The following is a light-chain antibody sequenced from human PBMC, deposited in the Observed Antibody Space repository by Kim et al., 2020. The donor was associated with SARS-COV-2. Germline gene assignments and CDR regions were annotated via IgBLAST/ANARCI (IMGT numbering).Light chain of an antibody. Sequence: PPVGDRVTITYRASQGIRNSLAWYQKKSGKAPKLLLYSTSTFQSGTPSRFSGSGSGTDYPLTISSLQPEDFATYYCQQYYRLPPTFGGGTKVDIK. CDR2: STS. V-gene: IGKV1-NL1*01. J-gene: IGKJ4*01. CDR3: QQYYRLPPT. CDR1: QGIRNS.